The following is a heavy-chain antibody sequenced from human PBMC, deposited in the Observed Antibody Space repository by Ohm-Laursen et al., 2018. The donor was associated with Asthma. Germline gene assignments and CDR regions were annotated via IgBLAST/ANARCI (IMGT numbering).Heavy chain of an antibody. V-gene: IGHV3-23*01. D-gene: IGHD6-13*01. CDR3: AKGGSSSWYEMDV. CDR2: ISDSGGST. J-gene: IGHJ6*02. Sequence: SLRLSCTASGITFRSYAMTWVRQAAGKGLEWVSVISDSGGSTYYAESVKGRFTISRDNSKNTLYLQMNSLRAEDTAVYYCAKGGSSSWYEMDVWGQGTTVTVSS. CDR1: GITFRSYA.